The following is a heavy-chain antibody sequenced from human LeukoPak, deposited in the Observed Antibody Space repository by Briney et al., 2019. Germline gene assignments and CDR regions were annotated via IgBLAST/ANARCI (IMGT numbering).Heavy chain of an antibody. D-gene: IGHD2-8*01. V-gene: IGHV4-34*01. CDR1: GGSFSGYY. CDR3: ARLGFSRTSIDY. Sequence: SETLSLTCAVYGGSFSGYYWSWIRQPPGKGLEWIGEINHSGSTNYNPSLKSRVTISVDTSKNQFSLKLSSVTAADTAVYYCARLGFSRTSIDYWGQGTLVTVSS. CDR2: INHSGST. J-gene: IGHJ4*02.